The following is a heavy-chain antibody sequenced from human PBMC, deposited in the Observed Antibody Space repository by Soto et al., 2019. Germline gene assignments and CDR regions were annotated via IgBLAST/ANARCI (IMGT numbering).Heavy chain of an antibody. Sequence: GGSLRRSYGASWFTCSRSASCWVHQSPSKGLEWVSAISGSGGSTYYADSVKGRFTISRDTSKNQFSLKLSSVTAADTAVYYFSIEGVAGQAYYYYGLDIRGQGTIGTVSA. V-gene: IGHV3-23*01. J-gene: IGHJ6*01. CDR3: SIEGVAGQAYYYYGLDI. D-gene: IGHD6-19*01. CDR1: WFTCSRSA. CDR2: ISGSGGST.